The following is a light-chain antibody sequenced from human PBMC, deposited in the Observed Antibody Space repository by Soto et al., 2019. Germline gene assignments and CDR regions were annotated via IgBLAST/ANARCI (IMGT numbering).Light chain of an antibody. J-gene: IGKJ3*01. CDR1: QSINSSY. V-gene: IGKV3-20*01. Sequence: EIVLTQSPGTLSLSPGERATLSCRASQSINSSYLAWYQQKPGQAPRLLIYGASSRATGIPDRFSGSGSGTDFALTISRVEPEDFAVYYCQQYGGSPLFTFGPGTKVDIK. CDR3: QQYGGSPLFT. CDR2: GAS.